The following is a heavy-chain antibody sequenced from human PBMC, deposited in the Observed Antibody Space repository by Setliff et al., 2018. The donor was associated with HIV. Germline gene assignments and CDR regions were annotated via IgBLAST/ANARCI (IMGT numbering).Heavy chain of an antibody. J-gene: IGHJ4*02. V-gene: IGHV4-39*01. CDR3: AGPQLGWGGSHFDY. CDR2: ILYSGTT. Sequence: SETLSLTCTVSGVSISTNNYYWAWIRQPPGKGLEWIGNILYSGTTFYNPSLRSRVTISVDTSKNQFSLKLSSVTAADTAVYYCAGPQLGWGGSHFDYWGQGTLVTVSS. D-gene: IGHD1-1*01. CDR1: GVSISTNNYY.